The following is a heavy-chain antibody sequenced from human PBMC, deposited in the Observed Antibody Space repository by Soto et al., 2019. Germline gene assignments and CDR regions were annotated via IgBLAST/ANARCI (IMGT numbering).Heavy chain of an antibody. Sequence: ASVKVSCKASGYTFTGYYMHWVRQAPGQGLEWMGWINPNSGGTNYAQKLQGRVTMTRDTSISTAYMELSRLRSDDTAVYYCARGAGRSPDRNYYCGMDVWGQGTTVTVSS. V-gene: IGHV1-2*02. J-gene: IGHJ6*02. CDR2: INPNSGGT. CDR3: ARGAGRSPDRNYYCGMDV. CDR1: GYTFTGYY.